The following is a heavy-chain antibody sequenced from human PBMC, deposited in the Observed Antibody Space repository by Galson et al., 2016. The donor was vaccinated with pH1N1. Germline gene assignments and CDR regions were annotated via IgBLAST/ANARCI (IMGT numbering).Heavy chain of an antibody. D-gene: IGHD4-17*01. J-gene: IGHJ4*02. CDR2: IYPGGST. V-gene: IGHV3-53*01. Sequence: SLRLSCAASGFLVTNKFMSWVRQAPGKGLEWVSIIYPGGSTYYADSVEGRFTISRDNSKNTLYLHMNSLRAEDTAVYYFASDTVPNGADCWGQGTLVTVSS. CDR3: ASDTVPNGADC. CDR1: GFLVTNKF.